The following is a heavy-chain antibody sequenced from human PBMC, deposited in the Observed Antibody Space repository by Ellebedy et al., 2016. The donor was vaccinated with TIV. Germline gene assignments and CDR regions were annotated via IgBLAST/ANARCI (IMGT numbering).Heavy chain of an antibody. D-gene: IGHD4-17*01. CDR3: ARGSYGDPY. CDR1: GFTFSNYW. Sequence: GESLKISCAASGFTFSNYWMTWVRQAPGKGLEWVASIKEDGSEKYYVDSGKGRFTISRDNAKNSLYLQMNSLGAEDTAVYYCARGSYGDPYWGQGTLVTVSS. CDR2: IKEDGSEK. V-gene: IGHV3-7*03. J-gene: IGHJ4*02.